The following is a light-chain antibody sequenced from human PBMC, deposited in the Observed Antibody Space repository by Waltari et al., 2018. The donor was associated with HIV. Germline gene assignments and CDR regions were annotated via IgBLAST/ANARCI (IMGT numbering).Light chain of an antibody. CDR1: QGISSY. J-gene: IGKJ3*01. CDR2: VAS. V-gene: IGKV1D-8*03. CDR3: QQSYSNPPT. Sequence: VIWMTQSPSLLSASTGNRVTISCRMSQGISSYLAWYQQSPGKAPKVLISVASNLESGVPSRFSGSGSGTDFTLTINSLQPEDFATYYCQQSYSNPPTFGPGTKVDIK.